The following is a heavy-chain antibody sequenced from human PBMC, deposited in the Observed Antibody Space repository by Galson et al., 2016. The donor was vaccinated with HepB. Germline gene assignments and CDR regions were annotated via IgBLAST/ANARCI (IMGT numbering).Heavy chain of an antibody. Sequence: TLSLTCTVSSGSISNGDYSWTWIRQSPGKGLEWIGNIDDSGNTFYNPSLKSRLTMSLDTSKDQFSLRLISVIVADTAVYFCAREDMVTTILDPWGQGILVIVSS. D-gene: IGHD5-12*01. J-gene: IGHJ5*02. CDR2: IDDSGNT. CDR1: SGSISNGDYS. V-gene: IGHV4-30-4*01. CDR3: AREDMVTTILDP.